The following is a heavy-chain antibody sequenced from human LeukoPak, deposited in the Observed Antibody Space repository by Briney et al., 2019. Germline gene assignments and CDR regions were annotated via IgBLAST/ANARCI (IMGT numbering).Heavy chain of an antibody. Sequence: GASVKVSCKASGYTFTSYAMNWVRQAPGQGLEWMGWINTNTGNPTYAQGSTGRFVFSLDTSVSTAYLQISSLKAEDTAVYYCARTRNWGYPQGNWFDPWGQGTLVTVSS. CDR2: INTNTGNP. CDR1: GYTFTSYA. J-gene: IGHJ5*02. V-gene: IGHV7-4-1*02. D-gene: IGHD7-27*01. CDR3: ARTRNWGYPQGNWFDP.